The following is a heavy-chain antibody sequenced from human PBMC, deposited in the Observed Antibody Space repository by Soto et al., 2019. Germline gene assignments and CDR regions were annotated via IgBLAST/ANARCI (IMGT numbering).Heavy chain of an antibody. V-gene: IGHV4-4*02. J-gene: IGHJ4*02. CDR3: ARREGDCRGGSCPYYHD. D-gene: IGHD2-15*01. Sequence: QVQLQESGPGLVKPSETLSLTCTVSGGSISSNDWWSWVRQTPGKGLEWIGEIYHSGRTNYNPSLKSRVTLTLDKSKNHFSLSLNFVTAADTAVYYCARREGDCRGGSCPYYHDWGQGTLVTASS. CDR2: IYHSGRT. CDR1: GGSISSNDW.